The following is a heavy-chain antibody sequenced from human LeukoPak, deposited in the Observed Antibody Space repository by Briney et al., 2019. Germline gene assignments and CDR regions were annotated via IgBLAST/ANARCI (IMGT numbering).Heavy chain of an antibody. Sequence: SETLSLTCTVSGGSISRYYWSWIRQPPGKGLEWIGHISYTGSTTYNSSLKSRVTISLDTSQNQFSLKLTSVTPADPAVYYCARTAKYYYGSETYYFFDYWGQGTLVTVSS. V-gene: IGHV4-59*01. CDR1: GGSISRYY. J-gene: IGHJ4*02. CDR2: ISYTGST. CDR3: ARTAKYYYGSETYYFFDY. D-gene: IGHD3-10*01.